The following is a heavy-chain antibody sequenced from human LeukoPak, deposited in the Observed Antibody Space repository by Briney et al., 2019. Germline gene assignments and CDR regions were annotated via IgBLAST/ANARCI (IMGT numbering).Heavy chain of an antibody. J-gene: IGHJ4*02. D-gene: IGHD5-18*01. V-gene: IGHV4-34*01. CDR1: GGSFSGYY. Sequence: SETLSLTCAVYGGSFSGYYWSWIRQPPAKGLEWIGEINHSGSTNYNPSLKSRVTISVDTSKNQFSLKLSSVTAADTAVYYCARVKLSHGYSYGHNPYYFDYWGQGTLVTVSS. CDR2: INHSGST. CDR3: ARVKLSHGYSYGHNPYYFDY.